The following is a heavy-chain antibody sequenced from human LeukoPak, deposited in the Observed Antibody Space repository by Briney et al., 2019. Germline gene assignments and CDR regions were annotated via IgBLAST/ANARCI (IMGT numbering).Heavy chain of an antibody. Sequence: ASVKVSCKVSGYTLTELSMHWVRQAPGKGLEWMGGFDPEDGETIYAQKFQGRVTMIEDTSTDTAYMELSSLRSEDTAVYYCATGDSSSWGLDYWGQGTLVTVSS. D-gene: IGHD6-13*01. V-gene: IGHV1-24*01. J-gene: IGHJ4*02. CDR3: ATGDSSSWGLDY. CDR1: GYTLTELS. CDR2: FDPEDGET.